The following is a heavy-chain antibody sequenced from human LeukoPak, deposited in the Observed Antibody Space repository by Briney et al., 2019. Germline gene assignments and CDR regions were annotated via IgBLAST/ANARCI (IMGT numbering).Heavy chain of an antibody. Sequence: GSSVKVSCKASGGTFSSYAISWVRQAPGQGLEWMGRIIPILGIANYAQKLQGRVTMTTDTSTSTAYMELRSLRSDDTAVYYCARDDAIRPDWFDPWGQGTLVTVSS. J-gene: IGHJ5*02. CDR2: IIPILGIA. CDR3: ARDDAIRPDWFDP. D-gene: IGHD6-6*01. V-gene: IGHV1-69*04. CDR1: GGTFSSYA.